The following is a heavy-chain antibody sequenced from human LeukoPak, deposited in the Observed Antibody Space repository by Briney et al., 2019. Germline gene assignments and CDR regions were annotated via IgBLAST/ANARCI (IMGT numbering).Heavy chain of an antibody. CDR3: ARGKYLTMVRGDHLDY. CDR2: ISSSSSYI. D-gene: IGHD3-10*01. V-gene: IGHV3-21*01. CDR1: GFILSSNT. J-gene: IGHJ4*02. Sequence: GSLILSCAASGFILSSNTMNWVRQAPGKGLEWVSSISSSSSYIYYADSVKGRFTISRDNAKNSLFLQMNSLRAEDTAVYYCARGKYLTMVRGDHLDYWGQGTLVTVSS.